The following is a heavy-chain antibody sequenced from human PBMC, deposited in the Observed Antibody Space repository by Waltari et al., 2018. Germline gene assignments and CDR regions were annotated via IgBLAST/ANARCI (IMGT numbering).Heavy chain of an antibody. Sequence: QVHLVQSGAEVTKPGASVKVSCKASGYTFTGYYMHWVRQAPGQGLEWIGGINPNRGGTNYAQKCQRRVTMTRHTSISTAYMELSRLRSDDTAVYYCARSKVLDYWGQGTLVTVSS. V-gene: IGHV1-2*02. J-gene: IGHJ4*02. CDR1: GYTFTGYY. CDR2: INPNRGGT. CDR3: ARSKVLDY. D-gene: IGHD3-10*01.